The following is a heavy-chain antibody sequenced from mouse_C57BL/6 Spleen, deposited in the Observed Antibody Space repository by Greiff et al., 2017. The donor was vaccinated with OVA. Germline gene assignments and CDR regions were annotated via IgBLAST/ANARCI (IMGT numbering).Heavy chain of an antibody. CDR2: IDPSDSYT. D-gene: IGHD3-2*02. CDR1: GYTFTSYW. V-gene: IGHV1-50*01. J-gene: IGHJ4*01. Sequence: QVQLQQPGAELVKPGASVKLSCKASGYTFTSYWMQWVKQRPGQGLEWIGEIDPSDSYTNYNQKFKGKATLTVETSTSTAYMQLSSLTSEDSAVYYCARKGGSGYGAMDYWGQGTSVTVSS. CDR3: ARKGGSGYGAMDY.